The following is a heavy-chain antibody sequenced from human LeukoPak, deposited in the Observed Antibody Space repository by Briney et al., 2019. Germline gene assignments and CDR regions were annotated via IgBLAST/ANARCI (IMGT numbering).Heavy chain of an antibody. CDR1: GFAFSSYG. V-gene: IGHV3-30*02. CDR2: IRYDGSNK. J-gene: IGHJ3*02. Sequence: GGSLRLSCAASGFAFSSYGMHWGREAPGNGLEWVAFIRYDGSNKYYAASGKGRFTISYDNSKNRLYLQMNSLRAEDTAVYYCAKDLKDAFDIWGQGTMVTVSS. CDR3: AKDLKDAFDI.